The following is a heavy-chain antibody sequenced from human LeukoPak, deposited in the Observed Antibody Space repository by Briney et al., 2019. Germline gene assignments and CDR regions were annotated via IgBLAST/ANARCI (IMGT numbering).Heavy chain of an antibody. CDR3: AKGDEIIIAPSRSLYFDY. CDR1: GFTFSSYA. V-gene: IGHV3-23*01. CDR2: ISGSGGST. J-gene: IGHJ4*02. D-gene: IGHD6-13*01. Sequence: GGSLRLSCAASGFTFSSYAMSWVRQAPGKGLEWVSAISGSGGSTYYADSVKGRFTISRENSKNTLYLQMNSLRAEDTAVYYCAKGDEIIIAPSRSLYFDYWGQGTLVTVSS.